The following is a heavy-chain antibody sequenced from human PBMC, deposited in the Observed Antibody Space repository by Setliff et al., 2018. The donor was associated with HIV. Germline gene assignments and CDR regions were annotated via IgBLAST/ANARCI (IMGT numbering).Heavy chain of an antibody. CDR3: ARGPYYYDSSGYYSTLGYYYYYMDV. J-gene: IGHJ6*03. D-gene: IGHD3-22*01. CDR2: IYYSGST. Sequence: SETLSLTCTVSGGSISSYYWSWIRQPPGKGLEWIGYIYYSGSTNYNPSLKSRVTISVDTSKNQFSLKLSSVTAADTAVYYCARGPYYYDSSGYYSTLGYYYYYMDVWGKGTTVTV. CDR1: GGSISSYY. V-gene: IGHV4-59*01.